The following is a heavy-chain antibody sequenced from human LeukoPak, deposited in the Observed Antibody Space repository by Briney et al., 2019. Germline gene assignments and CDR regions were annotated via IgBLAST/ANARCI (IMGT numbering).Heavy chain of an antibody. Sequence: PGGSLRLSCAASGFTFSSYGMHWVRQAPGKGLGWVAFIRYDGSNKYYADSVKGRFTISRDNSKNTVYLQMDSLGAEDAAVYYCAKTTSYSGYGFDYWGQGTLVTVSS. D-gene: IGHD5-12*01. CDR3: AKTTSYSGYGFDY. J-gene: IGHJ4*02. CDR1: GFTFSSYG. V-gene: IGHV3-30*02. CDR2: IRYDGSNK.